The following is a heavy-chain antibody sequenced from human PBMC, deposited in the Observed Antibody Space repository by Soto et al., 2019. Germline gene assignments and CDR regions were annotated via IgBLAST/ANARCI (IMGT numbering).Heavy chain of an antibody. CDR3: ARRALGLATLKILDV. J-gene: IGHJ4*02. CDR2: ISYSGNT. CDR1: GDSISSSSYY. D-gene: IGHD3-3*02. Sequence: SETLSLTCTVSGDSISSSSYYWAWIRQPPGKGLEWVGSISYSGNTYYNPSLKSRVTISVDTSKNQFSLKLTSVTAADTAIYYCARRALGLATLKILDVWGQGSLVTVSS. V-gene: IGHV4-39*01.